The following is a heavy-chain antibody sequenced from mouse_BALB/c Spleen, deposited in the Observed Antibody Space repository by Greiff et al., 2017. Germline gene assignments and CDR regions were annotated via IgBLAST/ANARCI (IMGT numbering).Heavy chain of an antibody. D-gene: IGHD4-1*02. Sequence: VKLEESGPSLVKPSQTLSLTCSVTGDSITSGYWNWIRKFPGNKLEYMGYISYSGSTYYNPSLKSRISITRDTSKNQYYLQLNSVTTEDTATYYCARVFQLGYYAMDYWGQGTSVTVSS. V-gene: IGHV3-8*02. CDR3: ARVFQLGYYAMDY. CDR1: GDSITSGY. CDR2: ISYSGST. J-gene: IGHJ4*01.